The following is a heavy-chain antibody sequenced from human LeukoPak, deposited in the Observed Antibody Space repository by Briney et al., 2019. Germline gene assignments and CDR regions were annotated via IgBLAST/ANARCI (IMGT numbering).Heavy chain of an antibody. V-gene: IGHV1-69*04. D-gene: IGHD6-13*01. CDR3: ARSMYSSWYGDNWFDP. J-gene: IGHJ5*02. CDR2: IIPIFGIA. CDR1: GYTFTSYD. Sequence: ASVKVSCKASGYTFTSYDINWVRQAPGQGLEWMGRIIPIFGIANYAQKFQGRVTITADKSTSTAYMELSSLRSEDTAVYYCARSMYSSWYGDNWFDPWGQGTLVTVSS.